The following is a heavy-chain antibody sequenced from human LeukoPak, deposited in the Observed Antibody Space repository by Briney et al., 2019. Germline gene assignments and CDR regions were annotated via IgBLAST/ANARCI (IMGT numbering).Heavy chain of an antibody. J-gene: IGHJ4*02. D-gene: IGHD1/OR15-1a*01. CDR2: IRYGSTDN. CDR3: VKDSLAQRVRTSCHFVY. Sequence: GGSLRLSCAASGFTFRNYGLRWVRQAPGKGLEWVAFIRYGSTDNYYVESVRVRFTISRDNSRNTLFLQMNSLRPDDTAVYYCVKDSLAQRVRTSCHFVYWGLRTLVTVYS. CDR1: GFTFRNYG. V-gene: IGHV3-30*02.